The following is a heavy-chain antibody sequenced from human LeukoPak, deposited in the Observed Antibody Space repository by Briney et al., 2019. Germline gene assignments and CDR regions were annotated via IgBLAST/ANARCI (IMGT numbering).Heavy chain of an antibody. Sequence: SETLSLTCTVSGGSVSSGSYYWSWIRQPPGKGLEWIGYIYYSGSTNYNPSLKSRVTISVDTSKNQFSLKLSSVTAADTAVYYCARNPRLWSGYYHWFDPWGQGTLVTVSS. CDR3: ARNPRLWSGYYHWFDP. D-gene: IGHD3-3*01. V-gene: IGHV4-61*01. CDR1: GGSVSSGSYY. J-gene: IGHJ5*02. CDR2: IYYSGST.